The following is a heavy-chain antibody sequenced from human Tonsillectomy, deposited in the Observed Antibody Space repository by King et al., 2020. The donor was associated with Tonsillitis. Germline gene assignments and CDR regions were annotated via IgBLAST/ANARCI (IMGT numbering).Heavy chain of an antibody. CDR1: GFTFSNAW. CDR2: IKSKTDGGTT. D-gene: IGHD3-10*01. V-gene: IGHV3-15*01. CDR3: TAPAGWFGELLFPDFDY. Sequence: VQLVESGGGLVKPGGSLRLSCAASGFTFSNAWMRWVRQAPGKGLEWVGRIKSKTDGGTTDYAAPVKGRSTMSRDDSKKTLYLQMNSLKTEDTAVYYCTAPAGWFGELLFPDFDYWGQGTLVTVSS. J-gene: IGHJ4*02.